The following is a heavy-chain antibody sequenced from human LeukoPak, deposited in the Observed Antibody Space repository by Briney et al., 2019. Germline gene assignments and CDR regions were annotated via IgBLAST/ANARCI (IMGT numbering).Heavy chain of an antibody. CDR3: ARVGYNYYDSSGYQYYFDY. CDR1: GGSFSGYS. D-gene: IGHD3-22*01. CDR2: INHSGST. J-gene: IGHJ4*02. V-gene: IGHV4-34*01. Sequence: KPSETLSLTCAVYGGSFSGYSWSWIRQPPGKGLEWIGEINHSGSTNYNPSLKSRVTISVDTSKNQFSLKLSSVTAADTAVYYCARVGYNYYDSSGYQYYFDYWGQGTLVTVSS.